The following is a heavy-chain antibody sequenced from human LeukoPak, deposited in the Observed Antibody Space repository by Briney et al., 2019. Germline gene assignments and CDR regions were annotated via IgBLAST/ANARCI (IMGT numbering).Heavy chain of an antibody. CDR3: ARHIWNLINWFDP. CDR2: IYYSGST. V-gene: IGHV4-59*08. J-gene: IGHJ5*02. D-gene: IGHD1-7*01. CDR1: GGSISSYY. Sequence: SETLSLTCTVSGGSISSYYWSWIRQPPGKGLEWIGYIYYSGSTNYNPSLKSRVTISVDTSKNQFSLKLSSVTAADTAVYYCARHIWNLINWFDPWGQGTLVTVSS.